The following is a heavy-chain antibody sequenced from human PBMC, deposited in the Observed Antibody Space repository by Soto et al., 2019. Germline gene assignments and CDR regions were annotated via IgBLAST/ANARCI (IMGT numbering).Heavy chain of an antibody. D-gene: IGHD2-2*01. CDR3: ARDHIVVVPAAIVSEDYYYYYGMDV. Sequence: XGSLRLSCSASGFTVSSNYMSWVRQAPGKGLDWVSVIYSGGSTYYADSVKGRFTISRDNSKNTLYLQMNSLRAEDTAVYYCARDHIVVVPAAIVSEDYYYYYGMDVWGQGTTVTVSS. CDR1: GFTVSSNY. J-gene: IGHJ6*02. CDR2: IYSGGST. V-gene: IGHV3-53*01.